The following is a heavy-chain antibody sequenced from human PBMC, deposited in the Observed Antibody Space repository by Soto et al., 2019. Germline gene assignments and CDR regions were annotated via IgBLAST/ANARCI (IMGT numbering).Heavy chain of an antibody. CDR3: ARAVYYYDSSADHYCYYGMDV. CDR1: GGTFSSYA. CDR2: IIPIFGTA. Sequence: SVKVSCKASGGTFSSYAISWVRQAPGQGLEWMGGIIPIFGTANYAQKFQGRVTITADESTSTAYMELSSLRSEDTAVYYCARAVYYYDSSADHYCYYGMDVWGQGTTVTVSS. D-gene: IGHD3-22*01. V-gene: IGHV1-69*13. J-gene: IGHJ6*02.